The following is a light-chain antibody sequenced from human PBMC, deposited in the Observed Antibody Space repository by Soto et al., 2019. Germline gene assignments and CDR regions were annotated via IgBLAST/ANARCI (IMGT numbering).Light chain of an antibody. J-gene: IGLJ2*01. CDR3: CSYAGIYTVV. V-gene: IGLV2-11*01. Sequence: QSVLTQPRSVSGSPGQSVTISCAGTSNDVGGYNFVSWYQQPPGKAPKLMIYDVTKRPPGVPDRFSGSKSGNTASLTISGLQAEDEADYYCCSYAGIYTVVFGGGTKLTVL. CDR2: DVT. CDR1: SNDVGGYNF.